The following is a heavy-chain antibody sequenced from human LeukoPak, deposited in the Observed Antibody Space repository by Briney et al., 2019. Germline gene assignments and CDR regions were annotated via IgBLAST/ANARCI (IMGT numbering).Heavy chain of an antibody. V-gene: IGHV1-3*01. D-gene: IGHD6-25*01. CDR3: ARVSDDSGWNFDY. CDR2: INAANGNR. Sequence: ASVKVSCKASGYTFTSYAIHWVRQDPGQRLEWMGWINAANGNRKYSQKFQDRVTITREPSATTAYMELNSLTSEDTAVYYCARVSDDSGWNFDYWGQGTLVTVSS. J-gene: IGHJ4*02. CDR1: GYTFTSYA.